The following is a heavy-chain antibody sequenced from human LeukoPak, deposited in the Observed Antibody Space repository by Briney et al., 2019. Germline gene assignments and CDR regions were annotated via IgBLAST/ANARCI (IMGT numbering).Heavy chain of an antibody. CDR2: ISWNSGSI. D-gene: IGHD6-6*01. CDR1: GFTFDDYA. Sequence: GRSLRLCCAASGFTFDDYAMHWVRQAPGKGLEWVSGISWNSGSIGYADSVKGRFTISRDNAKNSLYLQMNSLRAEDTALYYCAKDIFEYSSSSDAFDIWGQGTMVTVSS. V-gene: IGHV3-9*01. J-gene: IGHJ3*02. CDR3: AKDIFEYSSSSDAFDI.